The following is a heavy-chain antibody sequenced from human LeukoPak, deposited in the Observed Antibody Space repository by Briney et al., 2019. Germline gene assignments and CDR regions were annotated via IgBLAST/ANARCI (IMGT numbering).Heavy chain of an antibody. CDR1: GGSFSGYY. D-gene: IGHD3-22*01. CDR3: ANLFYYYDSSGYPH. CDR2: IYYSGST. Sequence: PSETLSLTCAVYGGSFSGYYWGWIRQPPGKGLEWIGSIYYSGSTYYNPSLKSRVTISVDTSKNQFSLKLSSVTAADTAVYYCANLFYYYDSSGYPHWGQGTLVTVSS. J-gene: IGHJ4*02. V-gene: IGHV4-39*01.